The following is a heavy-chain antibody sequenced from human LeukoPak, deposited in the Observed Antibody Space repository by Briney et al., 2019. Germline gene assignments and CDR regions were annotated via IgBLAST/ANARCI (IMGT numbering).Heavy chain of an antibody. CDR2: IKSKTDGGTT. D-gene: IGHD6-19*01. J-gene: IGHJ6*02. Sequence: PGGSLRLSCAASGFTFSNAWMNWVRQALGKGLEWVGRIKSKTDGGTTDYAAPVKGRFTISRDDSKNTLYLQMNSLKTEDTAVYYCTTGRQWLTYYYYGMDVWGQGTTVTVSS. V-gene: IGHV3-15*07. CDR1: GFTFSNAW. CDR3: TTGRQWLTYYYYGMDV.